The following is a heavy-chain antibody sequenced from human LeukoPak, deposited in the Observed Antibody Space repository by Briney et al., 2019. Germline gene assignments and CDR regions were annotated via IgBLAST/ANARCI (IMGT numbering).Heavy chain of an antibody. CDR2: ISGSGGNT. V-gene: IGHV3-23*01. CDR3: AKDRVVATISYYFDC. D-gene: IGHD5-12*01. Sequence: GGSLRLSCADSGFTFSIDAMSWVRQAPGKGLEWVSAISGSGGNTYYADSVKGRFTISRDNSKNTLYLQMNSLRAEDTAVYYCAKDRVVATISYYFDCWGQGTLVTVSS. CDR1: GFTFSIDA. J-gene: IGHJ4*02.